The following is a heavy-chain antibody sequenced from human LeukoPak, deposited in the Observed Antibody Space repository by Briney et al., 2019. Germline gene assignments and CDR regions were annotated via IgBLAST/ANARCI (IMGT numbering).Heavy chain of an antibody. CDR1: GLTFTNYG. J-gene: IGHJ4*02. D-gene: IGHD6-19*01. CDR3: AGISGWWAHDY. CDR2: ISGSGSDT. Sequence: GGTLRLSCAASGLTFTNYGMTWVRQAPGKGLEWVSSISGSGSDTYYADSVKGRFTISRDNSKNTLYVQMVSLRAEDTAIYYCAGISGWWAHDYWGQGTLVTVSS. V-gene: IGHV3-23*01.